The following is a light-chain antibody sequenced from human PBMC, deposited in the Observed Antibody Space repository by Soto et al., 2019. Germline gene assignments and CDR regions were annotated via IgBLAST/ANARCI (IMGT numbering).Light chain of an antibody. Sequence: DIVMTQSADSLALSLSESSTINCKSSQSVLYSSNNKNYLAWYQQKPGQPPKLLIYWASTRESGVPDRFSGSGSGTDFTLTISSLQAEDVAVYYCQQYYSSLLTFGQGTKVDIK. CDR1: QSVLYSSNNKNY. J-gene: IGKJ1*01. CDR2: WAS. V-gene: IGKV4-1*01. CDR3: QQYYSSLLT.